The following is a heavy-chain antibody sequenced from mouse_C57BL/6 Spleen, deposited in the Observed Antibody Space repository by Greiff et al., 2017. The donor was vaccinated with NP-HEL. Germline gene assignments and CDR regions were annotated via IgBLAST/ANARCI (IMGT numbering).Heavy chain of an antibody. J-gene: IGHJ4*01. CDR3: ASPCYYGYAMDY. CDR1: GYTFTSYW. Sequence: QVQLKQPGAELVKPGASVKVSCKASGYTFTSYWMHWVKQRPGQGLEWIGRIHPSDSDTNYNQKFKGKATLTVDKSSSTAYMQLSSLTSEDSAVYYCASPCYYGYAMDYWGQGTSVTVSS. V-gene: IGHV1-74*01. CDR2: IHPSDSDT. D-gene: IGHD1-1*01.